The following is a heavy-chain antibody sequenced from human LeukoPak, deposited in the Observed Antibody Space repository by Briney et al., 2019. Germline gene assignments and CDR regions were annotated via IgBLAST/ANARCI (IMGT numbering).Heavy chain of an antibody. CDR3: AKLGCAGTMCYANS. J-gene: IGHJ4*02. Sequence: PGGSLRLSCAASGFTFSSYEMNWVRQAPGKGLEWVSYISSSGRTIYYADSVKGRFTVSRDNSKNTLYLQLNSLRAEDTALYYCAKLGCAGTMCYANSWGQGTLVTVSS. CDR2: ISSSGRTI. D-gene: IGHD1-1*01. CDR1: GFTFSSYE. V-gene: IGHV3-48*03.